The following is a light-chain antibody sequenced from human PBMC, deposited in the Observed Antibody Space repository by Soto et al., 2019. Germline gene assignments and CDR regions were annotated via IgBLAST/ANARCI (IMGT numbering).Light chain of an antibody. J-gene: IGLJ1*01. CDR2: EVS. Sequence: QSALTQPASVSGSPGQSITISCIGTSSDVGGYNYVSWYQQYPGKAPKLMIYEVSNRPSGVSNRFSGSKSGNTASLTISGLQAEDEADYYCCTDAGSYKVFGIGTKVTVL. CDR3: CTDAGSYKV. V-gene: IGLV2-14*01. CDR1: SSDVGGYNY.